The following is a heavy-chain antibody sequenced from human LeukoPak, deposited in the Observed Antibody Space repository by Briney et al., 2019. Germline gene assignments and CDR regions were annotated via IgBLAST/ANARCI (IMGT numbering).Heavy chain of an antibody. V-gene: IGHV3-66*01. Sequence: GGSLRLSCAASGFTVSSNYMSWVRQGPGKGLEYVSVISNDGDTYYADSVKGRFTISRDTSKNTVSLQMNSLRAEDTAVYYCAELGITMIGGVWGKGTTVTISS. CDR3: AELGITMIGGV. CDR2: ISNDGDT. J-gene: IGHJ6*04. D-gene: IGHD3-10*02. CDR1: GFTVSSNY.